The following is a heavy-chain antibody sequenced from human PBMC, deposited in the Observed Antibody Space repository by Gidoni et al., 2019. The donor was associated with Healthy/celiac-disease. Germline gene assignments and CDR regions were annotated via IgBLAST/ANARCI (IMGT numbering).Heavy chain of an antibody. CDR1: GFTFSSYA. Sequence: EVQLLESGGGLVQPGGSMRRSCAASGFTFSSYAMRWVRQAPGKGLEWVSAISGSGGSTYYADSVKGRFTISRDNSKNTLYLQMNSLRAEDTAVYYCAKAELGVTFDPWGQGTLVTVSS. CDR2: ISGSGGST. CDR3: AKAELGVTFDP. V-gene: IGHV3-23*01. D-gene: IGHD2-21*02. J-gene: IGHJ5*02.